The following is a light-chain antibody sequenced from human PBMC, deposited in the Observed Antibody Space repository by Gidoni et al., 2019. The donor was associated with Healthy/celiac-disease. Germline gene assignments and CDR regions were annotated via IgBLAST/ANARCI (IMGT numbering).Light chain of an antibody. CDR3: QQYGSSPYT. CDR1: QSVSSSY. CDR2: GAS. Sequence: EIVLPQSPGTLSLSPGEIATLSCRASQSVSSSYLAWDQQKPGQAPRLLIYGASSRATGIPDRFSGSGSGTDFTLTISRLEPEDFAVYYCQQYGSSPYTFGQGTKLEIK. J-gene: IGKJ2*01. V-gene: IGKV3-20*01.